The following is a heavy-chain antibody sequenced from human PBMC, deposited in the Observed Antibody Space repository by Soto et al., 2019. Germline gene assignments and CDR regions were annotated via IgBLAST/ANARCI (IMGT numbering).Heavy chain of an antibody. Sequence: EVQLVESGGKVVQPGGSVRLSCVASGFTFSVYWMSWVRQAPGEGLEWVARIKFDGSGIQYADSVKGRFSISRDNAGNSVYLQMNSLRAEDTAVYYCARDSGYSSVDSVNHYFAYWGLGALVTVTS. V-gene: IGHV3-7*01. CDR2: IKFDGSGI. J-gene: IGHJ4*02. CDR3: ARDSGYSSVDSVNHYFAY. CDR1: GFTFSVYW. D-gene: IGHD5-12*01.